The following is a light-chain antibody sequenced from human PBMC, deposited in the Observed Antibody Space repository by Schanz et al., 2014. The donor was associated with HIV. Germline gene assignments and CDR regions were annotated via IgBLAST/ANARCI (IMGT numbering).Light chain of an antibody. Sequence: IRMTQSPSSFSASTGDRVTITCRASQGIGNDLGWYQQRPGKAPKRLIYAASTLQSGVPSRFVGGGSGTEFTLTISGLQPEDFATYYCLQHNTYPRTFGQGTKVEI. CDR1: QGIGND. CDR3: LQHNTYPRT. J-gene: IGKJ1*01. CDR2: AAS. V-gene: IGKV1-17*01.